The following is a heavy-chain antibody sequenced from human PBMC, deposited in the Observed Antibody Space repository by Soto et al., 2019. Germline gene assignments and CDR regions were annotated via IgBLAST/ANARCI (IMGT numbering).Heavy chain of an antibody. J-gene: IGHJ6*02. V-gene: IGHV1-18*01. CDR3: ARGAGYYDPFYYYYGMDV. CDR2: ISAYNGNT. D-gene: IGHD3-3*01. CDR1: GYTFTSYG. Sequence: QVQLVQSGAEVKKPGASVKVSCKASGYTFTSYGISWVRQAPGQGLEWMGWISAYNGNTNYAQKLQGRVTMTTDTSTSTAYMELRGLRSDDTAVYYCARGAGYYDPFYYYYGMDVWGQGTTVTVSS.